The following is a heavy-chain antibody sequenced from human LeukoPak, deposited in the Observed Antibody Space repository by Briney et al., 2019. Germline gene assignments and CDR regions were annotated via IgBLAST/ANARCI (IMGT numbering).Heavy chain of an antibody. CDR2: IYYSGST. CDR1: Y. Sequence: YAIWLRQPPGKGLEWIGTIYYSGSTYYKPSLKSRVTLSVDTSKNQFSLRLSSVTAADTALYYCAGQETGGPDFDVWGQGTMVTVSS. J-gene: IGHJ3*01. D-gene: IGHD4-23*01. CDR3: AGQETGGPDFDV. V-gene: IGHV4-39*01.